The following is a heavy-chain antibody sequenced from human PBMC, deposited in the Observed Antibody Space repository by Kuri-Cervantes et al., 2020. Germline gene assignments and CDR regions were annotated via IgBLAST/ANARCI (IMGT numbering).Heavy chain of an antibody. V-gene: IGHV3-30*18. Sequence: LSLTCAASGFTFSTYGMHWVRQAPGKGLEWVAVISYDGSNKYYADSVKGRFTISRDNSKNTLHLQMNSLTIEDTAVYYCAKKKSNYDSWSAYDYWGQGSLVTVSS. J-gene: IGHJ4*02. D-gene: IGHD3-3*01. CDR3: AKKKSNYDSWSAYDY. CDR2: ISYDGSNK. CDR1: GFTFSTYG.